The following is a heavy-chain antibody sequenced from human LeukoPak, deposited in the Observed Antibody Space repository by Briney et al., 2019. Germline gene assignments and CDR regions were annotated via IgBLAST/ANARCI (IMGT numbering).Heavy chain of an antibody. CDR2: IYYSGST. D-gene: IGHD6-13*01. V-gene: IGHV4-59*12. Sequence: SETLSLTCTVSGGSISSYYRSWIRQPPGKGLEWIGYIYYSGSTNYNPSLKSRVTISVDTSKNQFSLKLSSVTAADTAVYYRARVSSSYDYWGQGTLVTVSS. CDR1: GGSISSYY. J-gene: IGHJ4*02. CDR3: ARVSSSYDY.